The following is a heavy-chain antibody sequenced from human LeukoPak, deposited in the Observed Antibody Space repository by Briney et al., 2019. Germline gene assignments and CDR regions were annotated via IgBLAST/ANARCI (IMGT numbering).Heavy chain of an antibody. J-gene: IGHJ4*02. V-gene: IGHV5-51*01. CDR1: GYSFTSYW. CDR2: IYPGDSDT. CDR3: ARHDYGASSKGFPFDY. D-gene: IGHD4-17*01. Sequence: GESLKISCKGSGYSFTSYWIGWVRQMPGKGLEWMGIIYPGDSDTRYSPSFQGQVTISADKSISTAYLQWSSLKASDTAMYYCARHDYGASSKGFPFDYWGQGTLVTVSS.